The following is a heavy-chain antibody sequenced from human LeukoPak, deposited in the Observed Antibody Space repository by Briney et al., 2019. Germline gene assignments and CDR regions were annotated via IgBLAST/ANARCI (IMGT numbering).Heavy chain of an antibody. V-gene: IGHV4-59*08. J-gene: IGHJ4*02. CDR3: AGHHPRNTVDF. Sequence: SETLSLTCTASGGSISSYYWSWIRQPPGKGLEWIAYISDIGSINYNPSLKSRVTISLDTSKNQFSLKLSSVTAADTAVYYCAGHHPRNTVDFWGQGTLVTVSS. CDR1: GGSISSYY. CDR2: ISDIGSI. D-gene: IGHD2/OR15-2a*01.